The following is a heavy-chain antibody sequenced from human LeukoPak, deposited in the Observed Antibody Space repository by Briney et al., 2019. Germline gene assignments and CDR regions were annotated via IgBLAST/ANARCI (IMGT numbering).Heavy chain of an antibody. CDR3: APIGGWGSYPLDN. V-gene: IGHV3-23*01. J-gene: IGHJ4*02. CDR2: ISVDRGRR. Sequence: GGSLRLSCAASGFTFSSYTMSWVRQAPGKGLEWVSSISVDRGRRTYADSEKGRFTISRDNSKNTLYLQMNSLRVDDTAVYYCAPIGGWGSYPLDNWGQGPLVTVSS. CDR1: GFTFSSYT. D-gene: IGHD2-8*01.